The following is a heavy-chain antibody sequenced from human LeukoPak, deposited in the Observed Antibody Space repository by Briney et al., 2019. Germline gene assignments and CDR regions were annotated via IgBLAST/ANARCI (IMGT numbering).Heavy chain of an antibody. V-gene: IGHV1-18*01. D-gene: IGHD3-3*01. CDR3: AKGVGVYYYYYYMDV. CDR1: GYTFTSYG. CDR2: ISAYNGNT. Sequence: ASVKVSCKASGYTFTSYGISWVRQAPGQGLEWMGWISAYNGNTNYAQKLQGRVTMTTDTSTSTAYMELSSLRSEDTAVYYCAKGVGVYYYYYYMDVWGKGTTVTVSS. J-gene: IGHJ6*03.